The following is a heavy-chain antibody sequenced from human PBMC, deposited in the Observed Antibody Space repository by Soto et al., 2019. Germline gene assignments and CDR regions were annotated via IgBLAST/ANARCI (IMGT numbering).Heavy chain of an antibody. CDR1: GFTFSTYW. V-gene: IGHV3-74*01. D-gene: IGHD1-26*01. J-gene: IGHJ4*02. CDR2: IYADGSST. CDR3: ARPFSGAFDY. Sequence: EVQLVESGGGLLQPGGSLRLSCAASGFTFSTYWMHWVRQAPGKGLVWVSRIYADGSSTDYADSVKGRFTISRDNAKNTLYLQMNSLRAEDTAVYYCARPFSGAFDYWGQGTLVTVSS.